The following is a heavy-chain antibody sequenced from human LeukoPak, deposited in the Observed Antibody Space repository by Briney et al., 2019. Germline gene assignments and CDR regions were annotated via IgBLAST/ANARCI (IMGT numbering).Heavy chain of an antibody. V-gene: IGHV3-11*01. CDR3: ARDRGYYYDSSGYPYFDY. Sequence: PGGSLRLPCAASGFTFSDYYMSWIRQAPGKGLEWVSHISSSGSTIYYADSVKGRFTISRDNAKNSLYLQMNSLRAEDTAVYYCARDRGYYYDSSGYPYFDYRGQGTLVTVSS. J-gene: IGHJ4*02. CDR1: GFTFSDYY. D-gene: IGHD3-22*01. CDR2: ISSSGSTI.